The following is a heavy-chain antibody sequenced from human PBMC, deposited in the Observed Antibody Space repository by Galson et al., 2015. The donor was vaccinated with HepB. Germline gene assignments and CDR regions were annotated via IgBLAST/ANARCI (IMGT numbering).Heavy chain of an antibody. CDR3: ARGGYYDSSGPTGGAFDI. Sequence: SVKVSCKASGYTFTGYYMHWVRQAPGQGLEWMGRINPNSGGTNYAQKFQGRVTMTRDTSISTAYMELSRLRSDDTAVYYCARGGYYDSSGPTGGAFDIWGQGTMVTVSS. CDR2: INPNSGGT. D-gene: IGHD3-22*01. V-gene: IGHV1-2*06. CDR1: GYTFTGYY. J-gene: IGHJ3*02.